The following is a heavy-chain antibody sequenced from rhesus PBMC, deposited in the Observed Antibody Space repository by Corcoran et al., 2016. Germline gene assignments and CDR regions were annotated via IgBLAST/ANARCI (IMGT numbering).Heavy chain of an antibody. V-gene: IGHV4S14*01. Sequence: QVQLQESGPGLLKPSEHLPLTFPVSGGSIRGYYYWHWLSPPPGQVLEWIGSIYGSGGSNYRNTSLKSRVTLSVDTSKNQFSLKLSSVTAADTAVYYCASSNTVTTLVYWGQGVLVTVSS. CDR3: ASSNTVTTLVY. CDR1: GGSIRGYYY. CDR2: IYGSGGSN. D-gene: IGHD4-23*01. J-gene: IGHJ4*01.